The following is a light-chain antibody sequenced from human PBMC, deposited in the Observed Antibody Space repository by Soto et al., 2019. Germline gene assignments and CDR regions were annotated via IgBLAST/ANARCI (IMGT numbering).Light chain of an antibody. Sequence: QSVLTQPPSASGTPGQRVTISCSGSSSNVGSNAVNWYQQLPGTAPKLLIYYNNQRPSGVPDRCSGSKSGTSASLAISGLQSEDEADYFCAAWDDSLNGPVFGGGTKLTVL. V-gene: IGLV1-44*01. CDR2: YNN. CDR1: SSNVGSNA. J-gene: IGLJ2*01. CDR3: AAWDDSLNGPV.